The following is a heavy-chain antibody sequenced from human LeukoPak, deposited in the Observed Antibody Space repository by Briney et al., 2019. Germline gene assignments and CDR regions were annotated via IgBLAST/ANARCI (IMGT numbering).Heavy chain of an antibody. CDR2: ISWNSGSI. CDR1: GFTFDDYA. CDR3: ARRESTTMVRGGVDY. D-gene: IGHD3-10*01. Sequence: PGRSLRLSCAASGFTFDDYAMHWVRQAPGKGLEWVSGISWNSGSIGYADSVKGRFTISRDNAKNSLYLQMSSLRAEDTAVYYCARRESTTMVRGGVDYWGQGTLVTVSS. V-gene: IGHV3-9*01. J-gene: IGHJ4*02.